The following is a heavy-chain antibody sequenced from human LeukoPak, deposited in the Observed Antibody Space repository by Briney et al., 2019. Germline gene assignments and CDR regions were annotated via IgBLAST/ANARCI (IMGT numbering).Heavy chain of an antibody. CDR1: GFTFTSYA. CDR3: AKGGGSYFRRVTYYYYYMDV. CDR2: ISGSGDST. J-gene: IGHJ6*03. D-gene: IGHD1-26*01. V-gene: IGHV3-23*01. Sequence: SGGSLRLSCAASGFTFTSYAMSWVRQAPGKGLQWVSGISGSGDSTYYADSVNGRFTISRDNSKNTLYLQMISLRAEDTAVYYCAKGGGSYFRRVTYYYYYMDVWGKGTTVTVSS.